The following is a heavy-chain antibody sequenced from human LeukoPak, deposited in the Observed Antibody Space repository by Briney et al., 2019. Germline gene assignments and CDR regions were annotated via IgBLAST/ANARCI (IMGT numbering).Heavy chain of an antibody. J-gene: IGHJ2*01. D-gene: IGHD4-23*01. CDR1: GFTVGSNY. V-gene: IGHV3-53*01. CDR2: VYSGGST. CDR3: ARHKPTVVTDWYFDL. Sequence: GGSLRLSCAASGFTVGSNYMNWVRQAPGKGLEWVSVVYSGGSTYYADSVKGRFTISRDNSKNMLYLQMNSLRADDTAVYYCARHKPTVVTDWYFDLWGRGTLVTVSS.